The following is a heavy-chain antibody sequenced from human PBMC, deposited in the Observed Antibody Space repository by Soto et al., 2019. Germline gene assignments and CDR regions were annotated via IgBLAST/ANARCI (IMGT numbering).Heavy chain of an antibody. D-gene: IGHD6-13*01. CDR3: ARDLIAAAGQNY. CDR2: MNPNSGNT. V-gene: IGHV1-8*01. J-gene: IGHJ4*02. CDR1: GYTFTSYD. Sequence: QVQLVQSGAEVKKPGASVKVSCKASGYTFTSYDINWVRQATGHGLEWMGWMNPNSGNTGYAQKFQGRVTMTRNTSISTAYMELSSLRSEDTAVYYCARDLIAAAGQNYWGQGTLVTVSS.